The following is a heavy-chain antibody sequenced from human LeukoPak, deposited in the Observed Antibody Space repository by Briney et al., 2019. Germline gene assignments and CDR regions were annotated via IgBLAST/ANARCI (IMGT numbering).Heavy chain of an antibody. CDR1: GASISTYY. CDR3: AKGYSHPDY. CDR2: IYDSGST. Sequence: SETLSLTCSVSGASISTYYWNWIRQPPGKGLEWIGYIYDSGSTNYNPSLKSRVTISVDTSKNHFSLKLTSVTAADTAVYYCAKGYSHPDYWGQGTLVTVSS. D-gene: IGHD5-18*01. V-gene: IGHV4-59*01. J-gene: IGHJ4*02.